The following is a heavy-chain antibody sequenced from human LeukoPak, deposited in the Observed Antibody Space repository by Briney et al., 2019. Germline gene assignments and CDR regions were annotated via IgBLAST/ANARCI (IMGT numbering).Heavy chain of an antibody. J-gene: IGHJ4*02. V-gene: IGHV3-30*03. CDR1: GVTFSSYG. CDR2: ISSDGNDK. CDR3: TTKVIRGNSGDDYDD. D-gene: IGHD5-12*01. Sequence: GGSLRLSCAASGVTFSSYGMHWVRQAPGKGLEWVALISSDGNDKLYGGSVKGRFTISRDDSKSTLYLQMNSLRAEDTAVYYCTTKVIRGNSGDDYDDWGQGTLVTVSS.